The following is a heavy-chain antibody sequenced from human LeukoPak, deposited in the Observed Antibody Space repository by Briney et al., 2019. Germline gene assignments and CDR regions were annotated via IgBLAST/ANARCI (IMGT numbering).Heavy chain of an antibody. V-gene: IGHV1-69*13. CDR2: IIPIFGTA. D-gene: IGHD3-22*01. Sequence: SVKVSCKASGGTFSSYAISWVRQAPGQGLEWMGGIIPIFGTANYAQKFQGRVTITADESTSTAYMELSSLRSEDTAVYYCARDDYYDSSGYYPFDYWGQGTLVTVSS. J-gene: IGHJ4*02. CDR3: ARDDYYDSSGYYPFDY. CDR1: GGTFSSYA.